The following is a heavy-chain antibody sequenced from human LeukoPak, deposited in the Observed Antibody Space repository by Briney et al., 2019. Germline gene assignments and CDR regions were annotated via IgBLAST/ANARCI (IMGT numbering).Heavy chain of an antibody. CDR2: IIPIFGTA. CDR3: ARARSPSSGYLLRDHNWFDP. D-gene: IGHD3-22*01. V-gene: IGHV1-69*05. CDR1: GGTFNNYA. J-gene: IGHJ5*02. Sequence: GSSVKVSCKASGGTFNNYAISWVRQAPGQGLEWMGGIIPIFGTANYAQKVQGRVTITTDDSTTTAYMELSSLRSEDTAVYYCARARSPSSGYLLRDHNWFDPWGQGTLVTVSS.